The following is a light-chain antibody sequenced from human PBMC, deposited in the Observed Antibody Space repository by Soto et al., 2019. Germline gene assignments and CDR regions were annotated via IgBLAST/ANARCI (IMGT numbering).Light chain of an antibody. CDR3: QQSDYTPLT. CDR2: AAS. CDR1: QSISNF. J-gene: IGKJ4*01. V-gene: IGKV1-39*01. Sequence: DIQMTQSPSSLSASAGDRVTIPCRASQSISNFLNWYQQTPGRAPKFLISAASSLQSGVPSRFSGSGSGTDFTLTISSLQPEDFATYYCQQSDYTPLTFGGGTKVDIK.